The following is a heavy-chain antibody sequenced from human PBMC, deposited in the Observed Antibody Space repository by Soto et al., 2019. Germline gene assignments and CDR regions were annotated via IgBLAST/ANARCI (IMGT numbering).Heavy chain of an antibody. V-gene: IGHV4-61*01. CDR2: VYYSGST. D-gene: IGHD6-6*01. CDR1: GGSVSSNSYC. J-gene: IGHJ5*02. Sequence: QVHLQESGPGLVKPSETLSLTCTVSGGSVSSNSYCWSWIRQPPEKGLEWIGYVYYSGSTNYNPSLKSRVTISVDTSKNQFSLKLSSVTAADTAVYYCARGSAARYNWFDPWGQGMVVSVSS. CDR3: ARGSAARYNWFDP.